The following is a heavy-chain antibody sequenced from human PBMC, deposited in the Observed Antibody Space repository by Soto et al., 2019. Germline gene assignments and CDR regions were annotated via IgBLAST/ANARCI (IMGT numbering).Heavy chain of an antibody. J-gene: IGHJ6*02. D-gene: IGHD3-22*01. V-gene: IGHV3-64*04. CDR2: ISSNGGST. Sequence: GGSLRLSCSASGFTFSSYAMHWVRQAPGKGLEYVSAISSNGGSTYYADSVKGRFTISRDNSKNSLYLQMNSLRTEDTALYYCAKDSSGYSHYYYYGMDVWGQGTTVTVSS. CDR1: GFTFSSYA. CDR3: AKDSSGYSHYYYYGMDV.